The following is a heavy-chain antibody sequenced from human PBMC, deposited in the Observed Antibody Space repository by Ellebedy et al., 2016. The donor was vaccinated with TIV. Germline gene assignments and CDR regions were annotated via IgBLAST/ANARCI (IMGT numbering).Heavy chain of an antibody. V-gene: IGHV3-66*01. J-gene: IGHJ5*02. CDR1: GFTVSSNY. D-gene: IGHD3-10*01. CDR3: ARGLRHGSGRTNWFDP. Sequence: GESLKISCAASGFTVSSNYMSWVRQAPGKGLEWVSVIYSGGSTYYADSVKGRFTISRDNSKNTLYLQMNSLRAEDTAVYYCARGLRHGSGRTNWFDPWGQGTLVTVSS. CDR2: IYSGGST.